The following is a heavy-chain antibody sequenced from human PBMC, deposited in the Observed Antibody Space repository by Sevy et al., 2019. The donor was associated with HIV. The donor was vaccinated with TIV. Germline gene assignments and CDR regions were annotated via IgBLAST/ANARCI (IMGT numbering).Heavy chain of an antibody. D-gene: IGHD5-12*01. V-gene: IGHV3-49*03. CDR3: TRGLATADTPEYYFDY. CDR2: ITRNAYEAYGGTT. Sequence: GGSQRLSCTTSGFTFEDYALSWFRQAPGKGLEWVAFITRNAYEAYGGTTDYAASVKGRFIISRDDSKSIAYLQMNSLKTEDTAVYYCTRGLATADTPEYYFDYWGQGTLVTVSS. J-gene: IGHJ4*02. CDR1: GFTFEDYA.